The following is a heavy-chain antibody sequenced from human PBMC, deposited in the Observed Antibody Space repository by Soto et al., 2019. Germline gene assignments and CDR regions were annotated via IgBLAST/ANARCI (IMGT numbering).Heavy chain of an antibody. D-gene: IGHD2-15*01. Sequence: ASVKVSCKASGYTFTSYDINWVRQATGQGLGWMGWMNPNSGNTGYAQKFQGRVTMTRNTSISTAYMELSSLRSEDTAVYYCATCSGGSCYHSDWGQGTLVTVSS. CDR1: GYTFTSYD. V-gene: IGHV1-8*01. J-gene: IGHJ4*02. CDR2: MNPNSGNT. CDR3: ATCSGGSCYHSD.